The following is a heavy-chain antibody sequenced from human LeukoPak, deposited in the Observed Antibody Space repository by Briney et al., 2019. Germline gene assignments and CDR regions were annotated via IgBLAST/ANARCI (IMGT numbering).Heavy chain of an antibody. CDR3: ARLSVAGYYFDY. V-gene: IGHV1-46*01. CDR1: GYTFTSYY. J-gene: IGHJ4*02. D-gene: IGHD6-19*01. Sequence: ASVKVSCTASGYTFTSYYMHWVRQAPGQGLEWMGIINPNDNNTSYAQKFQGRVTMTRDTSTSTVYTELSSLRSEDTAVYYCARLSVAGYYFDYWGQGTLVTVSS. CDR2: INPNDNNT.